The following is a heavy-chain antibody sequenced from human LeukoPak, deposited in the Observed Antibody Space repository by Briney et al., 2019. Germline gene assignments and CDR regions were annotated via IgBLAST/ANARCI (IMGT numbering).Heavy chain of an antibody. Sequence: PGGSLRLSCAASGFTFSNYWIHWVRQAPGKGLVWVSRIDNAGSITTYADSVKGRFTISRDNAENTLYLQMNSLRAEDTAVYYCARDPAMIVVVITSPYFDYWGQGTLVTVSS. J-gene: IGHJ4*02. CDR2: IDNAGSIT. V-gene: IGHV3-74*03. CDR3: ARDPAMIVVVITSPYFDY. CDR1: GFTFSNYW. D-gene: IGHD3-22*01.